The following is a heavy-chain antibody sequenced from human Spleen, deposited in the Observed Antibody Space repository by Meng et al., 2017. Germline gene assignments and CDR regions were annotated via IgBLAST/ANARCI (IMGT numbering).Heavy chain of an antibody. J-gene: IGHJ4*02. CDR3: AKDSGSFDY. D-gene: IGHD3-10*01. Sequence: GESLKISCATSGFTFSNYAMTWVRQAPGKGLEWVSAISASGGNTYYADSVKGRFTISRDNSKHTLYLQMNSLRAEDTAVYYCAKDSGSFDYWGQGTLVAVSS. CDR2: ISASGGNT. CDR1: GFTFSNYA. V-gene: IGHV3-23*01.